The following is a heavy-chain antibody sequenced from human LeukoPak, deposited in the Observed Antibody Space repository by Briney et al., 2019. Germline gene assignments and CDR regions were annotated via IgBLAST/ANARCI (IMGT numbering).Heavy chain of an antibody. CDR3: ARAIWELPLDY. V-gene: IGHV3-33*01. J-gene: IGHJ4*02. CDR2: IWYDGSNK. D-gene: IGHD1-26*01. CDR1: GFTFSSYG. Sequence: PGGSLRLSCAASGFTFSSYGMHWVRQAPGKGLEWVAVIWYDGSNKYYADSVKGRFTISRDNSKNTLYLQMNSLRAEDTAVYYCARAIWELPLDYWGQETLVTVSS.